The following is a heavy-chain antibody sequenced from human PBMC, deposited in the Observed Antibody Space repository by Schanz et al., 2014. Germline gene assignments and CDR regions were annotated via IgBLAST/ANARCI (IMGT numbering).Heavy chain of an antibody. V-gene: IGHV4-59*08. D-gene: IGHD3-3*01. CDR3: AKFLYDDPS. Sequence: QLQLQESGPGLVKPSETLSLTCSVSGGDIGNYYWSWIRQPPGKGLEWIGYIHQSGGTNYNPSLKSRVTILVDTSKNHFPLRLTSLTAADTAVYYCAKFLYDDPSWGQGTLVTVSS. J-gene: IGHJ5*02. CDR2: IHQSGGT. CDR1: GGDIGNYY.